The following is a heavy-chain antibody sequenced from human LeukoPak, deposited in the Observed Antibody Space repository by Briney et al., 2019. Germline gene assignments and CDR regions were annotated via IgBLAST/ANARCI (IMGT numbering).Heavy chain of an antibody. D-gene: IGHD3-22*01. CDR2: IIYSGGAT. CDR3: AKDGLYYDGSEHVYYFDS. J-gene: IGHJ4*02. Sequence: PGGSLRLSCAASGFTFSRSAVTWVRQGPGTGLEFVASIIYSGGATYYADSVKGRFTISRDNSKNTLYLQMNSLRVEDTALYYCAKDGLYYDGSEHVYYFDSWGQGTLVTVSS. CDR1: GFTFSRSA. V-gene: IGHV3-23*01.